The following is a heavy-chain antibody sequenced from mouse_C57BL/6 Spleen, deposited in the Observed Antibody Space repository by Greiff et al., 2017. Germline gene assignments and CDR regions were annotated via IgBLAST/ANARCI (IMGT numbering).Heavy chain of an antibody. V-gene: IGHV1-69*01. J-gene: IGHJ2*01. CDR3: ARGTTVVPLDY. CDR1: GYTFTSYW. Sequence: QVQLQQPGAELVMPGASVKLSCKASGYTFTSYWMHWVKQRPGQGLEWLGEIDPSDSYTNYHQKFKGKSTLTVDKSSSTAYMQLSSLTSEDSAVYYCARGTTVVPLDYWGQGTTLTVSS. D-gene: IGHD1-1*01. CDR2: IDPSDSYT.